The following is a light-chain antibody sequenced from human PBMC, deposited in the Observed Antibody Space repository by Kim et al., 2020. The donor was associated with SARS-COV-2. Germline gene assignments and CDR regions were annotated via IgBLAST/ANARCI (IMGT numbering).Light chain of an antibody. CDR1: RDGRNH. Sequence: SASVGDRVTITSQATRDGRNHLNWYQQKPGKAPKLLIYDSSKLVTGVTSRFSGSGSGTGFTFTISSLQPEDIGTYYCQKYDNLPHTFGQGTKLEI. J-gene: IGKJ2*01. CDR2: DSS. V-gene: IGKV1-33*01. CDR3: QKYDNLPHT.